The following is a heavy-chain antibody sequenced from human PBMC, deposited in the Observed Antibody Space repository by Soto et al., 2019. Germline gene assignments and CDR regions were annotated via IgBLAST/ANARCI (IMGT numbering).Heavy chain of an antibody. J-gene: IGHJ4*02. V-gene: IGHV4-59*01. CDR3: ARKNDYYDY. CDR2: ISNSGYT. CDR1: GDSISSNY. Sequence: PSETLSLTCTVSGDSISSNYWSWIRQSPGKGLEWVGYISNSGYTNYNPSLKSRVTISVDTSKNQFSLKLSSVTAADTAVYYCARKNDYYDYWGQGTRVTVSS.